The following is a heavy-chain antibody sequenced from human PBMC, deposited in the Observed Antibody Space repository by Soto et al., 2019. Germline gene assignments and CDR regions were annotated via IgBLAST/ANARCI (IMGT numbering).Heavy chain of an antibody. CDR1: GGSISSSSYY. J-gene: IGHJ4*02. V-gene: IGHV4-39*01. Sequence: QLQLQESGPGLVKPSETLSLTCTVSGGSISSSSYYWGWIRQPPGKGLEWIGSIYYSGGTYYNPSLKSRVTISVDTSKNQFSLKLSSVTAADTVVYYCARHGAAAVVKVFDYWGQGTLVTVSS. CDR2: IYYSGGT. D-gene: IGHD6-13*01. CDR3: ARHGAAAVVKVFDY.